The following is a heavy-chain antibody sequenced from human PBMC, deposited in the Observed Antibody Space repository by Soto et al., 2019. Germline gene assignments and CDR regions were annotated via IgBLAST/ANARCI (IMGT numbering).Heavy chain of an antibody. D-gene: IGHD6-13*01. CDR2: IYYSGST. CDR3: ARGEGIAAFHYFDH. J-gene: IGHJ4*02. CDR1: GGSISSYY. Sequence: SETLSLTCTVSGGSISSYYWSWIRQPPGKGLEWIGYIYYSGSTNYNPSLMSRVTISVDTSKNQFSLKLSSVTAADTAVYYCARGEGIAAFHYFDHLGQGTLVTVSS. V-gene: IGHV4-59*01.